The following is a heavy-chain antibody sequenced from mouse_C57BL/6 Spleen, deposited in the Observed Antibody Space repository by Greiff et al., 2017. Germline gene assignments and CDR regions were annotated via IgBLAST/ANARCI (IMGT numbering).Heavy chain of an antibody. J-gene: IGHJ4*01. V-gene: IGHV1-52*01. Sequence: QVQLQQPGAELVRPGSSVKLSCKASGYTFTSYWMHWVKQRPIQGLEWIGNIDPSDSETHYNQKFKDKATLTVDKSSSTAYMQLSSLTSEDSAVYYCAREGYYGNPYYAMDYGGQGTSVTVSS. D-gene: IGHD2-1*01. CDR1: GYTFTSYW. CDR2: IDPSDSET. CDR3: AREGYYGNPYYAMDY.